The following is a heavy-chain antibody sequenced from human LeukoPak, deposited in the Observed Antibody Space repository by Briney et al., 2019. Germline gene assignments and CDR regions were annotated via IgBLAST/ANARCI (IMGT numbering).Heavy chain of an antibody. J-gene: IGHJ4*02. D-gene: IGHD5-18*01. CDR3: ARGIRDYYFDY. CDR1: GGTFSSYA. Sequence: ASVKVSCKASGGTFSSYAISWVRQAPGQGLEWMGRIIPIFGTANSAQKFKGRVTITTDESTSTAYMELSSLRSEDTAVYYCARGIRDYYFDYWGQGTLVTVSS. V-gene: IGHV1-69*05. CDR2: IIPIFGTA.